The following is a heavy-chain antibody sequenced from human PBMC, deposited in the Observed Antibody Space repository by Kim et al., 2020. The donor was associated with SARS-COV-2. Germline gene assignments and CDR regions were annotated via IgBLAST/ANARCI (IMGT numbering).Heavy chain of an antibody. V-gene: IGHV3-21*01. J-gene: IGHJ4*02. Sequence: DPVKGRSTISRDKDTNSLYLQMNSLRAEDTDVYYCASGSGSYYKIFLVDYWGQGTLVTVSS. CDR3: ASGSGSYYKIFLVDY. D-gene: IGHD3-10*01.